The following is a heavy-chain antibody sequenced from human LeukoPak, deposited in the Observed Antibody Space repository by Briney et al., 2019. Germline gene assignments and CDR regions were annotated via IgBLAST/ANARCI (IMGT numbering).Heavy chain of an antibody. CDR3: ARHSGNHLRAFDI. CDR2: IYYSGST. Sequence: TSETLSLTCAVSGGSISSNSYYWSWIRQPPGKGLEWIGYIYYSGSTNYNPSLKSRVTISVDTSKNQFSLKLSSVTAADTAVYYCARHSGNHLRAFDIWGQGTMVTVSS. J-gene: IGHJ3*02. CDR1: GGSISSNSYY. D-gene: IGHD1-26*01. V-gene: IGHV4-61*05.